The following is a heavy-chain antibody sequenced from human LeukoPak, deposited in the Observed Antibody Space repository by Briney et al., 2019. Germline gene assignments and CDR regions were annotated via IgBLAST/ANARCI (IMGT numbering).Heavy chain of an antibody. V-gene: IGHV3-23*01. D-gene: IGHD3-16*01. CDR3: ARDYDYVWGTHGDY. CDR2: ISGSGGST. J-gene: IGHJ4*02. CDR1: GFTFSSYA. Sequence: GGSLRLSCAASGFTFSSYAMSWVRQAPGKGLEWVSAISGSGGSTYYADSVKGRFTISRDNAKNSLYLQMNSLRDEDTAVYYCARDYDYVWGTHGDYWGQGTLVTVSS.